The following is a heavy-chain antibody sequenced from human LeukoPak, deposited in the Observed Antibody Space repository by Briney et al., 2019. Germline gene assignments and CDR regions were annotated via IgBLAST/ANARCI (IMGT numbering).Heavy chain of an antibody. D-gene: IGHD3-16*01. V-gene: IGHV4-34*01. CDR2: INHSGST. Sequence: PSETLSLTCAVYGGSFSGYYWSWIRQPPGKGLEWIGEINHSGSTNYNPSLKSRVTISVDTSKNQFSLKLCSVTAADTAVYYCARLYRNWYFDLWGRGTLVTVSS. CDR3: ARLYRNWYFDL. CDR1: GGSFSGYY. J-gene: IGHJ2*01.